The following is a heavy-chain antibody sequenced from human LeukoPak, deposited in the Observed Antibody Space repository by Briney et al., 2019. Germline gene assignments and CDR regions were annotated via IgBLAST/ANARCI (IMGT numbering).Heavy chain of an antibody. CDR3: ARDLIAAAGRLGIDY. CDR1: GFTFSDYY. D-gene: IGHD6-13*01. J-gene: IGHJ4*02. V-gene: IGHV3-11*04. CDR2: ISSSGSTI. Sequence: GGSLRLSCAASGFTFSDYYMSWIRQAPGKGLEWVSYISSSGSTIYYADPVKGRFTISRDNAKNSLYLQMNSLRAEDTAVYYCARDLIAAAGRLGIDYWGQGTLVTVSS.